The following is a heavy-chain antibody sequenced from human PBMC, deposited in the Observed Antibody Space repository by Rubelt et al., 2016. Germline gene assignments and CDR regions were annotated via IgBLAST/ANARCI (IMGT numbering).Heavy chain of an antibody. J-gene: IGHJ4*02. Sequence: EVQLVESGGGLGQPGGSLRLSCAASGFTFSSYSMNWVRQAPGKGLEWVSYISSSSSIIHYADSVKGRFTIPIDNAQNSLYLQMNSLTSEDTAVYYCARDQHDSSSRSFDRWGQGTLVTVSS. D-gene: IGHD6-6*01. CDR3: ARDQHDSSSRSFDR. CDR2: ISSSSSII. V-gene: IGHV3-48*01. CDR1: GFTFSSYS.